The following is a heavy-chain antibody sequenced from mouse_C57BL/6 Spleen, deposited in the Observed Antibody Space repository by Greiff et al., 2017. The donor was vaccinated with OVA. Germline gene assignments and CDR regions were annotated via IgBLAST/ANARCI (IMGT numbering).Heavy chain of an antibody. V-gene: IGHV6-6*01. CDR3: TGFTTVVSYWYFDV. J-gene: IGHJ1*03. Sequence: EVKVEESGGGLVQPGGSMKLSCAASGFTFSDAWMDWVRQSPEKGLEWVAEIRNKANNHATYYAESVKGRFTISRDDSKSSVYLQMNSLRAEDTGIYYCTGFTTVVSYWYFDVWGTGTTVTVSS. CDR1: GFTFSDAW. D-gene: IGHD1-1*01. CDR2: IRNKANNHAT.